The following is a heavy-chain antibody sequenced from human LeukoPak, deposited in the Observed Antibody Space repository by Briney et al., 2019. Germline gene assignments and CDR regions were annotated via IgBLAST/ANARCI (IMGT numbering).Heavy chain of an antibody. J-gene: IGHJ4*02. D-gene: IGHD3-22*01. V-gene: IGHV3-30*01. CDR3: ARDRVVGYYYDSSGGGPDY. CDR1: GFTFSSYA. CDR2: ISYDGSNK. Sequence: GGCLRLSCAASGFTFSSYAMHWVRQAPGKGLEWVAVISYDGSNKYYADSVKGRFTISRDNSKNTLYLQMNSLRAEDTAVYYCARDRVVGYYYDSSGGGPDYWGQGTLVTVSS.